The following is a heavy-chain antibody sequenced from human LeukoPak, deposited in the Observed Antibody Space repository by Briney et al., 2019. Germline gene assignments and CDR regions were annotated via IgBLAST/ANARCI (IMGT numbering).Heavy chain of an antibody. CDR2: INHSGST. CDR1: GGSLSGYY. V-gene: IGHV4-34*01. J-gene: IGHJ4*02. CDR3: ARGVLWFGELSRYYFDY. Sequence: SETLSLTCAVYGGSLSGYYWSWIRQPPGKGLEWIGEINHSGSTNYNPSLKSRVTISVDTSKNQFSLKLSSVTAADTAVYYCARGVLWFGELSRYYFDYWGQGTLVTVSS. D-gene: IGHD3-10*01.